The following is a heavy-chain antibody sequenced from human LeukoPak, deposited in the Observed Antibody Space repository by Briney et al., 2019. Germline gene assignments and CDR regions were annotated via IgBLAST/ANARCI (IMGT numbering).Heavy chain of an antibody. J-gene: IGHJ4*02. CDR2: ICPGGTIT. CDR1: GFTFSNYC. CDR3: VRDFRSADY. Sequence: PGGSLRLSCTASGFTFSNYCMHWVRQTPGKGLIWVSRICPGGTITNYADSVKGRFTISGDDAKNMMFLQMNSLRADDTAVYYCVRDFRSADYWGQGILVTVSS. V-gene: IGHV3-74*01.